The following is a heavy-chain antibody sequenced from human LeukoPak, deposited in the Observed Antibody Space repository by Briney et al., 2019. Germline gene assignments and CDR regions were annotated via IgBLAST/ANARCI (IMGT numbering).Heavy chain of an antibody. CDR1: EYTFTDYY. CDR2: INPKSGVT. CDR3: ARGAWLVGATNLYYFDH. V-gene: IGHV1-2*02. D-gene: IGHD1-26*01. J-gene: IGHJ4*02. Sequence: ASVKVSCKASEYTFTDYYMYWVRQAPGQGLEWLGWINPKSGVTNYAQKFQGRVTMTRDPSISSAYMELNSLRSDDTAVYYCARGAWLVGATNLYYFDHWGQGTLVTVSS.